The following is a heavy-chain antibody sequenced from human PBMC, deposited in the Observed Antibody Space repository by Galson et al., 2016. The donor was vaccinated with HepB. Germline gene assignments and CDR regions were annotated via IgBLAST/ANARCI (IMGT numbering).Heavy chain of an antibody. Sequence: SETLSLTCTVSGGSISRSNYYWGWLRQPPGKGLEWIGSIYYSGTTYYNPSLKSRVTISVDTSNNQFSLKLSSVTAADTAVYYCARGDFSSSWYGSGFDCWGQGTLVTVSS. CDR2: IYYSGTT. V-gene: IGHV4-39*07. CDR1: GGSISRSNYY. J-gene: IGHJ4*02. D-gene: IGHD6-13*01. CDR3: ARGDFSSSWYGSGFDC.